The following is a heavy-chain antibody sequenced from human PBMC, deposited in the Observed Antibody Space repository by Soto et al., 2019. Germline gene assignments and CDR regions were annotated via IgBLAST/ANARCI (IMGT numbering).Heavy chain of an antibody. V-gene: IGHV3-23*01. CDR3: TTDKRDRGGFLEWLLSNWFDP. Sequence: GGSLRLSCAASGFTFSSYAMIWVRQAPGKGLEWVSAISGSGGTTDYAAPVKGRFTISRDDSKNTLYLQMNSLKTEDTAVYYCTTDKRDRGGFLEWLLSNWFDPWGQGTLVTVSS. D-gene: IGHD3-3*01. CDR1: GFTFSSYA. CDR2: ISGSGGTT. J-gene: IGHJ5*02.